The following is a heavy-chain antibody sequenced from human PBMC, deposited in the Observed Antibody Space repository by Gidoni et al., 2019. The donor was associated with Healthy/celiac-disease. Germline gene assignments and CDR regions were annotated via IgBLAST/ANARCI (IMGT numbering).Heavy chain of an antibody. CDR2: IYYSGST. CDR3: ARDQEGITGNGAFDI. CDR1: GGSLSSGGYY. D-gene: IGHD1-20*01. J-gene: IGHJ3*02. Sequence: QVQLQESGPGLVKPSQTLSLTCTVPGGSLSSGGYYWSWIRQHPGKGLEWIGYIYYSGSTYYNPSLKSRVTISVDTSKNQFSLKLSSVTAADTAVYYCARDQEGITGNGAFDIWGQGTMVTVSS. V-gene: IGHV4-31*03.